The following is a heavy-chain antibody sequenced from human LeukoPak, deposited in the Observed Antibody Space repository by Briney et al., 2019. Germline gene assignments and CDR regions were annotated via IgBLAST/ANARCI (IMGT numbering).Heavy chain of an antibody. CDR3: TKGLWAGVSAARD. CDR2: IYTSGDT. D-gene: IGHD3-10*01. CDR1: GFTFSSYS. J-gene: IGHJ4*02. Sequence: GGSLRLSCAASGFTFSSYSMSWVRQAPGKGLEWVSGIYTSGDTYYADSVKDRFTISRDNSKNTLYLQMNSLRAEDTAVYYCTKGLWAGVSAARDWGQGTLVTVSS. V-gene: IGHV3-66*01.